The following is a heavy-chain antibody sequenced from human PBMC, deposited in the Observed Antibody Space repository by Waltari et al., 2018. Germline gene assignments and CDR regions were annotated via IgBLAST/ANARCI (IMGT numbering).Heavy chain of an antibody. CDR3: ATPYGSGTNFDY. J-gene: IGHJ4*02. CDR2: VYYTAQT. D-gene: IGHD3-10*01. V-gene: IGHV4-39*01. Sequence: HLQLQESGPGLVKPSGTLSLACDVSGGSIKNPNLYWGWVRKPPGKGLEIIGSVYYTAQTSYNPFLMRSVTISVDTSKNKFSLRLASLTAADTAVYYCATPYGSGTNFDYWRQGTLVTVSS. CDR1: GGSIKNPNLY.